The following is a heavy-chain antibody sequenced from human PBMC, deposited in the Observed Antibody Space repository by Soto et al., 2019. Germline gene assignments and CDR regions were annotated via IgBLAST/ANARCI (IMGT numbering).Heavy chain of an antibody. V-gene: IGHV4-39*01. CDR2: IYYSGRS. Sequence: SQTLSLTCTVTGDSISSRSYYWGWIRQPPGKGLEWIGSIYYSGRSYNNPSLRSRVSMSIDTSKDQFSLKLKSVTAADTALYFCARQRTSVVAQAYFDVWGPGPLVTVSS. CDR3: ARQRTSVVAQAYFDV. D-gene: IGHD2-21*01. J-gene: IGHJ4*02. CDR1: GDSISSRSYY.